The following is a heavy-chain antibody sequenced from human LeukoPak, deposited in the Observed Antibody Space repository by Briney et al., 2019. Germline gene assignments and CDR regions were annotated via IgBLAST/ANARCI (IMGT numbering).Heavy chain of an antibody. CDR3: ARVLGYDSSGYYRGYFDY. J-gene: IGHJ4*02. CDR1: GFTVSNNY. V-gene: IGHV3-53*04. D-gene: IGHD3-22*01. Sequence: GGSLRLSCAASGFTVSNNYMSWVRQAPGKGLEWVSVIYSAGTTYYADSVKGRFTISRQNPENTPFLQMNSLRPEDTAVYYCARVLGYDSSGYYRGYFDYWGQGTLVTVSS. CDR2: IYSAGTT.